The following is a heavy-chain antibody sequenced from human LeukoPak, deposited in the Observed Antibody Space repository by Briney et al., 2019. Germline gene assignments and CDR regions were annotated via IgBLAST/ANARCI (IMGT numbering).Heavy chain of an antibody. V-gene: IGHV3-7*01. CDR2: LKQKGSEK. CDR3: ARDGYLGYCRGGSCPDFDY. CDR1: GFTFSTYW. D-gene: IGHD2-15*01. Sequence: TGGALRPSFVAPGFTFSTYWVRWVPQAPGKGGGGGASLKQKGSEKYYVDSVKGRFTISRDNAKNSLYLQMNSLRAEDTAVYYCARDGYLGYCRGGSCPDFDYWGQGILVTV. J-gene: IGHJ4*02.